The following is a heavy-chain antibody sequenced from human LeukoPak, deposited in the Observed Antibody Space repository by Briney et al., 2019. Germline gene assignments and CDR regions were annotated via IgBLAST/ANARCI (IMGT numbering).Heavy chain of an antibody. J-gene: IGHJ6*02. D-gene: IGHD3-22*01. Sequence: SVKVSCKASGVTFSSYAISWVRLAPGQGLEWMGRIIPIFGIANYAQKFQGRVTITADKSTSTAYMELSSLRSEDTAVYYCARVPINYDSSGYFQVGMDVWGQGTTVTVSS. CDR1: GVTFSSYA. CDR3: ARVPINYDSSGYFQVGMDV. V-gene: IGHV1-69*04. CDR2: IIPIFGIA.